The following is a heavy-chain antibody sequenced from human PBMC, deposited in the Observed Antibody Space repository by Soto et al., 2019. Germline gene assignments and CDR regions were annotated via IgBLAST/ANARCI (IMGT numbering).Heavy chain of an antibody. CDR3: ARIRGYWYGLDV. J-gene: IGHJ6*02. CDR2: ITGTGGNT. V-gene: IGHV3-23*01. CDR1: GFPLSTYG. Sequence: EVQLLESGGGLVQPGGSLRLSCAASGFPLSTYGMTWVRQAPGKGLEWVSAITGTGGNTYYVDSVKGRFTSSRDNSKNMLYLQVNSLRVEDTAVYYCARIRGYWYGLDVWAQGTTVTVSS.